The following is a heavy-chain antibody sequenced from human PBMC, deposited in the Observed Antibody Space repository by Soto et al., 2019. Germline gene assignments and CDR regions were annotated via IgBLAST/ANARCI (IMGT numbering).Heavy chain of an antibody. D-gene: IGHD3-3*01. CDR3: AIGMRRAIFGVVIPPNYYYYYMDV. J-gene: IGHJ6*03. CDR2: IKQDGSEK. Sequence: GGSLRLSCAASGFTFSSYWMSWVRQAPGKGLERVANIKQDGSEKYYVDSVKGRFTISRDNAKNSLYLQMNSLRAEDTAVYYCAIGMRRAIFGVVIPPNYYYYYMDVWGKGTTVTVS. CDR1: GFTFSSYW. V-gene: IGHV3-7*01.